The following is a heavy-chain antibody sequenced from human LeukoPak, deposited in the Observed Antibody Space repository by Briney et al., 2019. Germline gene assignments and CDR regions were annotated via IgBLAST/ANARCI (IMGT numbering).Heavy chain of an antibody. Sequence: GASVKVSCKTSGYTFTNYYMHWVRQAPGQGLEWMGIINPRGGSTSYAQKFQGRVTITADESTSTAYMELSSLRSEDTAVYYCARSSTVYVYFDWFTKPHQFDYWGQGTLVTVSS. D-gene: IGHD3-9*01. CDR2: INPRGGST. J-gene: IGHJ4*02. CDR1: GYTFTNYY. CDR3: ARSSTVYVYFDWFTKPHQFDY. V-gene: IGHV1-46*01.